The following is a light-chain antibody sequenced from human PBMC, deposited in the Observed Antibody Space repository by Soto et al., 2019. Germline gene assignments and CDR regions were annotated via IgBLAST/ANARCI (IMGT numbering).Light chain of an antibody. CDR1: SSDVGGYNY. CDR2: EVS. J-gene: IGLJ3*02. CDR3: SSSAGRSKRV. V-gene: IGLV2-8*01. Sequence: QSVLTQPASVSGSPGQSITISCTGTSSDVGGYNYVSWYQQHPGKAPKLMIYEVSKRPSGVPDRFSGSKSGNRASLTVSGLQADDEADYYCSSSAGRSKRVFGGGTKLTVL.